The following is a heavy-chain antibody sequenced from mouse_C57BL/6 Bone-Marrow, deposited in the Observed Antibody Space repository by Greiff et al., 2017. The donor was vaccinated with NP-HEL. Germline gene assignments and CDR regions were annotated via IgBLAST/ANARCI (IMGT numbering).Heavy chain of an antibody. CDR3: ARPANWAYYAMDY. D-gene: IGHD4-1*01. J-gene: IGHJ4*01. Sequence: QVQLKESGAELARPGASVKLSCKASGYTFTSYGISWVKQRTGQGLEWIGEIYPRSGNTYYNEKFKGKATLTADKSSSTAYMELLSLTSEDSAVYFCARPANWAYYAMDYWGQGTSVTVSS. CDR1: GYTFTSYG. CDR2: IYPRSGNT. V-gene: IGHV1-81*01.